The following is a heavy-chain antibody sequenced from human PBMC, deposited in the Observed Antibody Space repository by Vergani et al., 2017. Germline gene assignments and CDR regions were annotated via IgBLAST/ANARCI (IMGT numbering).Heavy chain of an antibody. V-gene: IGHV4-61*02. Sequence: QVQLQESGPGLVKPSQTLSLTCTVSGASINNDLYYWHWIRQPAGKGLEWIGRIYVSGITDYNSSLQSRLTMSVDRSRNQFSLTLNSVTATDTAIYFCARVNTETNGHLYYYYYMDVWGQGTAVTVS. J-gene: IGHJ6*03. CDR3: ARVNTETNGHLYYYYYMDV. CDR2: IYVSGIT. CDR1: GASINNDLYY. D-gene: IGHD4-11*01.